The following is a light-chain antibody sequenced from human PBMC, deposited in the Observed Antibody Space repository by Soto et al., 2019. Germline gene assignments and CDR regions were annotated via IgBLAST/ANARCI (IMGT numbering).Light chain of an antibody. CDR3: QQFSSYPLT. CDR1: QTVINNY. CDR2: GAS. Sequence: EFMLKQSPCTLSLSPGERATLSCMASQTVINNYLAWYQQKPGQAPRLLIYGASSRATGIPDRFSGGGSGTDFTLTISRLESEDFAVYYCQQFSSYPLTFGGGTKVDIK. V-gene: IGKV3-20*01. J-gene: IGKJ4*01.